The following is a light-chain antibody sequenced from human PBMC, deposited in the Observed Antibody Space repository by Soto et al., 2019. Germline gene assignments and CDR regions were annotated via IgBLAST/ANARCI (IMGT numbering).Light chain of an antibody. CDR1: QSVNTN. CDR2: GAS. V-gene: IGKV3-15*01. J-gene: IGKJ5*01. Sequence: IVMTQSPATLSVSPGKIATLSFRASQSVNTNLAWYQQKPGQAPRLLIYGASNRATGIPARFSGSGSGTEFTLTISSLQSEDFATYYCQQYYSYPITFGQGTRLEIK. CDR3: QQYYSYPIT.